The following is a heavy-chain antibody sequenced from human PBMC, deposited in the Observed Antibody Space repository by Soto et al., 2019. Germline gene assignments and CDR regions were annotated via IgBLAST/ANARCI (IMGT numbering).Heavy chain of an antibody. D-gene: IGHD6-6*01. V-gene: IGHV1-46*01. CDR2: INPSGGST. CDR1: GYTFTSYY. CDR3: ARDLDEYSSSSGGVGWFDP. J-gene: IGHJ5*02. Sequence: ASVKVSCKASGYTFTSYYMHWVRQAPGQGLEWMGIINPSGGSTSYAQKFQGRVTMTRDTSTRTVYMELSSLRSEDTAVYYCARDLDEYSSSSGGVGWFDPWGQGTLVTVSS.